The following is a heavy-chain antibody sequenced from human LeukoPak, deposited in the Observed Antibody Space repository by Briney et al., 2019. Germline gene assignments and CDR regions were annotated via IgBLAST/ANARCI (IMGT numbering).Heavy chain of an antibody. CDR1: GYTFTGYY. CDR2: INPNSGGT. CDR3: ARIPGDSSGYNS. D-gene: IGHD3-22*01. J-gene: IGHJ4*02. V-gene: IGHV1-2*02. Sequence: ASVKVSCKASGYTFTGYYIHWVRQAPGQGLEWMGWINPNSGGTSYAQKFQGRVTMTRVTSITTAYMELSRLTSDDTAMYYCARIPGDSSGYNSWGQGTLVTVSS.